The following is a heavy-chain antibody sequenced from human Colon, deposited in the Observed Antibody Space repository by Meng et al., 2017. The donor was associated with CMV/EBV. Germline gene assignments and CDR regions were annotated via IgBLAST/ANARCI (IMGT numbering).Heavy chain of an antibody. J-gene: IGHJ4*02. D-gene: IGHD6-19*01. CDR2: IRSDGSAT. Sequence: EHGVQDRWASVMASCKNLSYTCSDYYMDGVLQAPGHGLEWMGWIRSDGSATNYAPNFRGRDTMTRDASVXTXYMELXGXTXXXXXXXXCVRSSGWSLFDYWGPGXLVTVSS. V-gene: IGHV1-2*02. CDR1: SYTCSDYY. CDR3: VRSSGWSLFDY.